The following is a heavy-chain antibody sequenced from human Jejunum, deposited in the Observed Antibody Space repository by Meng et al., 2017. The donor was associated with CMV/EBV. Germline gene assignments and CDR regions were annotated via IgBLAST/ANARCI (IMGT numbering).Heavy chain of an antibody. J-gene: IGHJ5*02. V-gene: IGHV1-69*08. CDR1: GGPLSNYI. CDR3: ASDISGNSYAYDQ. CDR2: IILILGTP. Sequence: SGGPLSNYIISWVRQAPGQGLEWMGRIILILGTPNHAQKFQGRVSITADKSTSTVYMELNSLRSEDTAIYYCASDISGNSYAYDQWGQGTRVTVSS. D-gene: IGHD5-18*01.